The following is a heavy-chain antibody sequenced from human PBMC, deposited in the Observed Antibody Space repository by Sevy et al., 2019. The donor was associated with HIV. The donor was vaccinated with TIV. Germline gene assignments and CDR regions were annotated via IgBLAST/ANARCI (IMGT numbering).Heavy chain of an antibody. J-gene: IGHJ4*02. CDR2: MSYVGNSE. Sequence: GGSLRLSCAASGFTFSEEALHWVRQAPGKGLEWVAVMSYVGNSENYADAAKGRFIISRENSKSTLYLDMNSLRPEDTAVYYCARLSPCGGDCYYYDHWGQGTLVTVSS. V-gene: IGHV3-30*04. D-gene: IGHD2-21*02. CDR1: GFTFSEEA. CDR3: ARLSPCGGDCYYYDH.